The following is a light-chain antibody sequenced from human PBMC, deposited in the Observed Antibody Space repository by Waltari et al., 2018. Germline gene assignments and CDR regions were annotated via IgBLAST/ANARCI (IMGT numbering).Light chain of an antibody. J-gene: IGLJ1*01. CDR1: SSNIGSNT. CDR3: ASWDDSLNGHV. Sequence: QSVLTQPPSASGTPGQRVTISCSGSSSNIGSNTVNWYQQLPGTAPKLLIYSNDLRPSGVPDRFSGSKSGTSASLAISGLRSEDEAYYYCASWDDSLNGHVFGTGTKVTVL. CDR2: SND. V-gene: IGLV1-44*01.